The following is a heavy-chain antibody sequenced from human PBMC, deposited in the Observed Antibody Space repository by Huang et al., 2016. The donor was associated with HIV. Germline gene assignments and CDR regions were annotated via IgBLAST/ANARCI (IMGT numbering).Heavy chain of an antibody. J-gene: IGHJ4*02. CDR3: ARGVGNSNRGFDI. CDR2: IIPLHDTT. CDR1: GGTVSSFS. V-gene: IGHV1-69*13. Sequence: QVQLVQSGAEMKKSGSSVKVSCKASGGTVSSFSFTWVRQAPGHGLEWMGGIIPLHDTTYLSQQFRCRVTLTADESTNTAFMELSGLTSQDTAVYYCARGVGNSNRGFDIWGQGTLVTVS. D-gene: IGHD5-18*01.